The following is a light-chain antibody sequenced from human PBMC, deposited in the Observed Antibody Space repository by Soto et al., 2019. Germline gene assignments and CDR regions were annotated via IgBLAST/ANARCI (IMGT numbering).Light chain of an antibody. CDR3: LHTYSFPRT. V-gene: IGKV1-12*01. Sequence: QRTQSPSSLSASVGDRVTITFRASQGIGDRLAWYQQKPGKVPQLLIYFASTLGSGVPSRFSGSGSGTDFIPTINTLQADDFATYYCLHTYSFPRTLGQGTKVDIK. CDR1: QGIGDR. CDR2: FAS. J-gene: IGKJ1*01.